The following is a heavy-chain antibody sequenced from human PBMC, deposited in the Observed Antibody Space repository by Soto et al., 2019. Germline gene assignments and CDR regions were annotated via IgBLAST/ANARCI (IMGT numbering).Heavy chain of an antibody. Sequence: QVQLQESGPGLVKPSGTLSLTCAVSGGSISSSNWWSWVRQPPGKGLEWIGEIYHSGSTNYNPSLKSRVTISVDKSKIQFSLKLSSVTAADTAVYYCARADYDFWSGYPTSDYYYYGMDVWGQGTTVTVSS. CDR2: IYHSGST. J-gene: IGHJ6*02. V-gene: IGHV4-4*02. CDR3: ARADYDFWSGYPTSDYYYYGMDV. D-gene: IGHD3-3*01. CDR1: GGSISSSNW.